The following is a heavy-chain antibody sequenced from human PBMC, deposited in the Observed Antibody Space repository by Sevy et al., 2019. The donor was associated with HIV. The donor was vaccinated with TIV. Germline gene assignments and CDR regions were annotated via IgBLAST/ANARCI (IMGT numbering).Heavy chain of an antibody. J-gene: IGHJ5*02. CDR3: ARSPPIVVVPGAPSWFDP. V-gene: IGHV4-34*01. Sequence: SETLSLTCAVHGGSFSGYYWNWIRQPPGKGLEWIGEINHRGSTNYNPSLKSRVTISVETSKNQFSLKLSSVTAADTAVYYCARSPPIVVVPGAPSWFDPWGQGTLVTVSS. D-gene: IGHD2-2*01. CDR1: GGSFSGYY. CDR2: INHRGST.